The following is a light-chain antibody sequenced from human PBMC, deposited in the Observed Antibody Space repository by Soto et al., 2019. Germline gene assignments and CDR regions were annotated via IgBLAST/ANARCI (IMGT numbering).Light chain of an antibody. V-gene: IGLV2-14*01. J-gene: IGLJ2*01. CDR2: EVT. CDR1: NRDVGGYNY. CDR3: SSYSSSSALDVI. Sequence: QSVLAQPASVSGSPGQSITISCAGTNRDVGGYNYVSWYQQYPGKAPKLIIYEVTYRPSGVSNRFSGSKSGNTASLTISGLQPEDEADYYCSSYSSSSALDVIFGGGTNLPVL.